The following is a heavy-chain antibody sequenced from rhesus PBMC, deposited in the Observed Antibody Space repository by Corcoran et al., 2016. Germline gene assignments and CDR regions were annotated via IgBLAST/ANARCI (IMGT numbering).Heavy chain of an antibody. CDR3: ATLAAFDY. V-gene: IGHV1-111*02. Sequence: EVQLVQSGAEVKKPGASVKISCKASGYTFTDYYLHWVRQAPEKGLEWMGRVDPEDGEAIHALKFQYRVTITADTSTDTAYMELSSLRSEDTAVYYCATLAAFDYWGQGVLVTVSS. J-gene: IGHJ4*01. CDR2: VDPEDGEA. CDR1: GYTFTDYY.